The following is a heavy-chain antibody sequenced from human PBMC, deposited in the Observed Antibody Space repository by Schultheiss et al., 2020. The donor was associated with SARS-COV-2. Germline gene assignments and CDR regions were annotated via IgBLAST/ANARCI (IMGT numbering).Heavy chain of an antibody. D-gene: IGHD2-15*01. Sequence: GGSLRLSCKGSGYRFTSYWISWVRQMPGKGLEWMGRIDPSDSYTNYGPSFQGHVTISADKSIATAYLQWSSLRASDTAMYYCARQDCRGGSCYSGSSAEFFQHWGQGTLVTVSS. J-gene: IGHJ1*01. CDR2: IDPSDSYT. CDR3: ARQDCRGGSCYSGSSAEFFQH. V-gene: IGHV5-10-1*01. CDR1: GYRFTSYW.